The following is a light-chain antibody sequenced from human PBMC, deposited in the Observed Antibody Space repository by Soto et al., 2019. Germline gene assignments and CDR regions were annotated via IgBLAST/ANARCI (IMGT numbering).Light chain of an antibody. CDR2: VNSDGSH. CDR1: SGHNTYA. CDR3: QTGGTDVV. J-gene: IGLJ2*01. Sequence: QPVLTQSPSASASLGASVKLTCTLISGHNTYAVAWHQQQPEKSPRYLMKVNSDGSHIKGDGTPDRFSGSSSGAERYLTISSLQSEDEADYYCQTGGTDVVFGGGTQLTVL. V-gene: IGLV4-69*01.